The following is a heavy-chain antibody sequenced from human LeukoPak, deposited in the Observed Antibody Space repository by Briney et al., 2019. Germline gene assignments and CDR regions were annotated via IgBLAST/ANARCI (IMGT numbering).Heavy chain of an antibody. V-gene: IGHV3-23*01. CDR2: ISGSGDST. Sequence: HPGGSLRLSCAASGFTSSSYAMSWVRQAPGKGLEWVSTISGSGDSTYYADSVKGRFTISRDNSRNTLYLQMNSLRAEDTAVYYCAKSDCSAIFCYVLDFWGQGTMVTVSS. CDR1: GFTSSSYA. J-gene: IGHJ3*01. D-gene: IGHD2-15*01. CDR3: AKSDCSAIFCYVLDF.